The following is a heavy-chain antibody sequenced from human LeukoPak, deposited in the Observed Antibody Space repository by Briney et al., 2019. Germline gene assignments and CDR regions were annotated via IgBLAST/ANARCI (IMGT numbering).Heavy chain of an antibody. CDR2: ISSSGSTI. CDR1: GFTFSSYE. D-gene: IGHD1-20*01. J-gene: IGHJ4*02. CDR3: AKDRGSGYNWNDVLDY. Sequence: GGSLRLSCAASGFTFSSYEMNWVRQAPGKGLEWVSYISSSGSTIYYADSVKGQFTISRDNAKNSLYLQMNSLRAEDTAVYYCAKDRGSGYNWNDVLDYWGQGTLVTVSS. V-gene: IGHV3-48*03.